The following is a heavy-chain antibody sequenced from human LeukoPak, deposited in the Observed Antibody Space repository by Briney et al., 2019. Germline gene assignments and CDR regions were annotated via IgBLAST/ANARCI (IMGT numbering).Heavy chain of an antibody. J-gene: IGHJ4*02. CDR1: GFTFGHNA. CDR2: LSGSGGDT. D-gene: IGHD6-6*01. CDR3: AEGAPSSSSISDF. V-gene: IGHV3-23*01. Sequence: PGGSLRLSCVASGFTFGHNAMAWVRQAPGKRLEWVSALSGSGGDTFYADSVKGRFTISRDNSKNTLYLQLSSLRPDDTAVYYCAEGAPSSSSISDFWGPGTLVTVSS.